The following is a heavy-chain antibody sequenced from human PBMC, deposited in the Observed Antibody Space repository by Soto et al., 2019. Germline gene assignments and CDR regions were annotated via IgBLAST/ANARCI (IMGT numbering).Heavy chain of an antibody. CDR2: ISAYNGNT. V-gene: IGHV1-18*01. CDR3: ARDLGYYYDSSGKINCFDP. J-gene: IGHJ5*02. D-gene: IGHD3-22*01. Sequence: QVQLVQSGAEVKKPGASVKVSCKASGYTFTSYGISWVRQAPGQGLEWMGWISAYNGNTNYAQKLQGRVTMTTDTSTSTAYMELRSLRSDDTAVYYCARDLGYYYDSSGKINCFDPWGQGTLVTVSS. CDR1: GYTFTSYG.